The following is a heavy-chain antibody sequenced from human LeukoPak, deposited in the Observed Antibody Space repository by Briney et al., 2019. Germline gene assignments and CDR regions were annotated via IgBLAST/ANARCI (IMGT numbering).Heavy chain of an antibody. Sequence: ASVKVSCKASGYTFTGYYMHWVRQAPGQGLEWMGWINPNSGGTNYAQKFQGWVTMTRDTSISTAYMELSRLRSDDTAAYYCARSADISLVYWALDYWGQGTLVTVS. CDR1: GYTFTGYY. CDR2: INPNSGGT. J-gene: IGHJ4*02. D-gene: IGHD2-15*01. V-gene: IGHV1-2*04. CDR3: ARSADISLVYWALDY.